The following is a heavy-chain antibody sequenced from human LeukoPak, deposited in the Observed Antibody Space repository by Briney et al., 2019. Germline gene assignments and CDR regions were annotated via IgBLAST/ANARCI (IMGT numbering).Heavy chain of an antibody. CDR2: ISAYNGNT. CDR1: GYTFTSHG. J-gene: IGHJ4*02. Sequence: ASVKVSCKASGYTFTSHGISWVRQAPGQGLEWMGWISAYNGNTNYAQKVQGRVTMTTDTSTRIAYMELRSLRSDDTAVYYCARAPQGFLEWLLFDYWGQGTLVTVSS. D-gene: IGHD3-3*01. V-gene: IGHV1-18*01. CDR3: ARAPQGFLEWLLFDY.